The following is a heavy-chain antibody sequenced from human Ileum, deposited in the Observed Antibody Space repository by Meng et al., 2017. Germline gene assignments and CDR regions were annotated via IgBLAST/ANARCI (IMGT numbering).Heavy chain of an antibody. D-gene: IGHD4-23*01. CDR3: ARANHGGASGLGPFDY. J-gene: IGHJ4*02. CDR2: ITSSSDTI. CDR1: GFTFSYYY. Sequence: QLVESGGDLVKPGGSLGLSCAASGFTFSYYYMAWIRQAPGKGLEWLSYITSSSDTIYYADSVKGRFTISRDNAKNSLFLQMNSLGDEDTAVYYCARANHGGASGLGPFDYWGQGTLVTVSS. V-gene: IGHV3-11*01.